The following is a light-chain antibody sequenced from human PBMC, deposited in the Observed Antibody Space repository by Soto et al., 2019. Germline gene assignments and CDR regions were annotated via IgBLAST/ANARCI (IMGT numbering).Light chain of an antibody. V-gene: IGKV3-15*01. Sequence: EIVMTQSPATLSVSPGERATLSCRASQSVSTNLAWYQQKPGQGPRLLIFGASTRAIGIPARFSGSGSGTDFTLTISSLQSEDFAVYYCQQYGSSGTFGQGTKVEIK. CDR1: QSVSTN. CDR2: GAS. CDR3: QQYGSSGT. J-gene: IGKJ1*01.